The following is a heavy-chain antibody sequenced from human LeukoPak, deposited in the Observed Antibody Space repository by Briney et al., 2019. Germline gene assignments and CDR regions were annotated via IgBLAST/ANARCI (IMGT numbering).Heavy chain of an antibody. CDR3: ARGSRGWGSRLWFDP. CDR1: GYTFTNYD. J-gene: IGHJ5*02. CDR2: MNPNSGNT. D-gene: IGHD3-16*01. V-gene: IGHV1-8*01. Sequence: ASVKVSCKAPGYTFTNYDINWVRQATGQGLEWMGWMNPNSGNTGFAQKFQGRVTMTRNTSISTAYMELSSLRSEDTAVYYCARGSRGWGSRLWFDPWGQGTLVTVSS.